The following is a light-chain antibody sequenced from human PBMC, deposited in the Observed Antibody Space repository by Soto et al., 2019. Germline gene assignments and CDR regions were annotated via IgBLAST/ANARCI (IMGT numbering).Light chain of an antibody. V-gene: IGKV1-5*01. CDR3: QQYQSYFLT. Sequence: DIQMTQSPSTVSASVGDRVTITCRASQSISRSLAWYQQKSGKAPKLLIYDASSLESGVPSRFSGSGFGTEFTLTISGLQPDDFATYYCQQYQSYFLTFGPGTKVDIK. J-gene: IGKJ3*01. CDR2: DAS. CDR1: QSISRS.